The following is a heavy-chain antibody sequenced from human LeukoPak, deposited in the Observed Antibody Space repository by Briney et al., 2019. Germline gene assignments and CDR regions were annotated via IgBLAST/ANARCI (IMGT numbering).Heavy chain of an antibody. CDR1: GFTFSSNY. Sequence: GGSLRLSCAASGFTFSSNYMSWVRQAPGKGLEWVSVIYSGGSTYYADSVKGRFTISRDNSKNTLYLQMNSLRAEDTAVYYCAREETYYDILTGPHYYGMDVWGQGTTVTASS. J-gene: IGHJ6*02. V-gene: IGHV3-66*01. CDR3: AREETYYDILTGPHYYGMDV. CDR2: IYSGGST. D-gene: IGHD3-9*01.